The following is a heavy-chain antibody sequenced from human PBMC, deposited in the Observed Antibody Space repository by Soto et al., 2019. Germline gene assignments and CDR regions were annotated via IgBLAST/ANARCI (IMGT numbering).Heavy chain of an antibody. V-gene: IGHV1-8*01. CDR3: ARGYFHSSEYAYNKEFAY. CDR1: VYTFTTYD. Sequence: QVQLVQSGAELKKPGASVRVSCQPSVYTFTTYDINWVRQATGQGLEWMGLMNHNSGNTGYAQNFQGRVTMTRDTYVGTAYMELISLTSEDTAVYFCARGYFHSSEYAYNKEFAYWGQGTRVTVSS. J-gene: IGHJ4*02. D-gene: IGHD3-16*01. CDR2: MNHNSGNT.